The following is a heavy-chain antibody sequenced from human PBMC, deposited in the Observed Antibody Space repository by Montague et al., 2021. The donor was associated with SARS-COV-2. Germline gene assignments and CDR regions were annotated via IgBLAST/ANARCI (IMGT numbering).Heavy chain of an antibody. V-gene: IGHV4-59*01. CDR3: AGISKYSYWIYYYVMDV. CDR2: IYYSGST. J-gene: IGHJ6*02. D-gene: IGHD5-18*01. Sequence: SETLSPTCTVSGGSISSYYWSWIRQPPGKGLEWIGYIYYSGSTNYNPSLKSRVTISVDTSKNQFSLKLSSVTAADTAVYYCAGISKYSYWIYYYVMDVWGQGTTVTVSS. CDR1: GGSISSYY.